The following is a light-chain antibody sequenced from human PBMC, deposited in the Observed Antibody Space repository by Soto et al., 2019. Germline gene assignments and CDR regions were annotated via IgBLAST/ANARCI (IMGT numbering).Light chain of an antibody. V-gene: IGKV3-11*01. CDR3: QQRGDWLRAT. J-gene: IGKJ2*01. CDR1: QNVNNF. CDR2: DAA. Sequence: ESVLTQSPATLSLSPGERATLSCRASQNVNNFLAWYQQKPGQAPRLLIYDAATRAAGIPARFSGSGSGTDFTLTISSLEPDDFAVYFCQQRGDWLRATFGQGTKLQIK.